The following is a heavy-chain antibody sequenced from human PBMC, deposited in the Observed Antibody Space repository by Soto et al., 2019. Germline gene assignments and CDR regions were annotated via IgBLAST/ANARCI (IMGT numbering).Heavy chain of an antibody. J-gene: IGHJ4*02. V-gene: IGHV3-33*01. CDR3: ARDEGRFIAVAGKFVY. Sequence: GGSLRLSCATSGFPSSTYGMHWVRQAPGKGLEWVAVIWYDGNNKYYADSVKGRFTISRDNSKNTLYLQLNSLRAEDTAVYYCARDEGRFIAVAGKFVYWGQGTLVTVSS. CDR2: IWYDGNNK. D-gene: IGHD6-19*01. CDR1: GFPSSTYG.